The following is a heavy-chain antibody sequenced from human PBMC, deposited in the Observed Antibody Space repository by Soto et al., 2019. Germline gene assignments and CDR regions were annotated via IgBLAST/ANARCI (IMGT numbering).Heavy chain of an antibody. J-gene: IGHJ2*01. D-gene: IGHD5-18*01. Sequence: ASGKVSCKGSGYTFTSYAMHWVRQAPGQRLEWMGWINAGNGNTKYSQKFQGRVTITRDTSASTAYMELSSLRSEDTAVYYCARDRRIQLWLGYFDLWGRGTLVTVSS. V-gene: IGHV1-3*01. CDR2: INAGNGNT. CDR3: ARDRRIQLWLGYFDL. CDR1: GYTFTSYA.